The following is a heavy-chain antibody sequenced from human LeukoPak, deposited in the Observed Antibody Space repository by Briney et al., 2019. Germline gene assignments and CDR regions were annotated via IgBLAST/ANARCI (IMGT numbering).Heavy chain of an antibody. CDR1: GGSFSSDT. CDR3: AREVDVSGATYDY. J-gene: IGHJ4*02. D-gene: IGHD4/OR15-4a*01. Sequence: SVKVSCKASGGSFSSDTIAWVRQAPGQGLEWMGGITPLFETTNYAQKFQDRVTITADESTSTVYMELSSLRSEDTAVYYCAREVDVSGATYDYWGQGTLVTVSS. V-gene: IGHV1-69*13. CDR2: ITPLFETT.